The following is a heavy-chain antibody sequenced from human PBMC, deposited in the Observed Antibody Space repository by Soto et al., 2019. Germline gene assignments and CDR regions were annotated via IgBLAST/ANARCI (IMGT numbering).Heavy chain of an antibody. CDR3: ARGPSGDKVHY. CDR2: IFDSGTT. D-gene: IGHD7-27*01. CDR1: GGSITSDYSC. V-gene: IGHV4-30-4*01. J-gene: IGHJ4*02. Sequence: QVQLQESGPGLVKPSQTLSLTCTVSGGSITSDYSCWSWIRQPPGEGLEWIGHIFDSGTTYTNPSLRSQVAISLDTSKNHLSLTLSSVTAADTAVYYCARGPSGDKVHYWGQGALVTVSS.